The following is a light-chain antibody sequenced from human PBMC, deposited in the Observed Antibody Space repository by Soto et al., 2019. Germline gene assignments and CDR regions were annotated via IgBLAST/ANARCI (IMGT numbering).Light chain of an antibody. CDR1: QSVSSD. CDR2: GAS. Sequence: MTQSPSTLAASVGDRXXXXXXASQSVSSDLAWYQHKPGQAPRLLIYGASTRATGIPARFSGSGSGTEFTLTISSLQSEDFATYYCQQANSFPGTFGQGTKVDIK. CDR3: QQANSFPGT. J-gene: IGKJ1*01. V-gene: IGKV3-15*01.